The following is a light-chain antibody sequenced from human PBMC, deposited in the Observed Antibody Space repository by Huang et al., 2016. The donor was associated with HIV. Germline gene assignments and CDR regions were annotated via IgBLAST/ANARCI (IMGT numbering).Light chain of an antibody. Sequence: DIQMTQSPSTLSASVGDRVIITCRASQSLNNWLAWYQQKPGKAPKRLIYKATTLEKGFPSRFIGSGSGKKFTLTISSLQPDDFATYYCQQCNSIPITFGQGTRLEI. CDR1: QSLNNW. J-gene: IGKJ5*01. CDR3: QQCNSIPIT. V-gene: IGKV1-5*03. CDR2: KAT.